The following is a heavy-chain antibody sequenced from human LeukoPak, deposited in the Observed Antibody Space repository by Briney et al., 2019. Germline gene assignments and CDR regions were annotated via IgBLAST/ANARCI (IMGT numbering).Heavy chain of an antibody. J-gene: IGHJ3*02. CDR3: ARGRDGGDSTDAFDI. V-gene: IGHV3-23*01. D-gene: IGHD4-11*01. Sequence: PGRSLRLSCAASGFTFSSYGMSWVRQAPGKGLEWVSAISGSGGSTYYADSVKGRFTISRDNSKNTLYLQMNSLRAEDTAVYYCARGRDGGDSTDAFDIWGQGTMVTVSS. CDR2: ISGSGGST. CDR1: GFTFSSYG.